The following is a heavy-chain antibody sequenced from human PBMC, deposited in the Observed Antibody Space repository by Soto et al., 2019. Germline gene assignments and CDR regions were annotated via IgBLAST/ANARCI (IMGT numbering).Heavy chain of an antibody. CDR1: GYTFTSYG. V-gene: IGHV1-18*04. J-gene: IGHJ6*02. D-gene: IGHD3-10*01. Sequence: QVQLVQSGAEVKKPGASVKVSCKASGYTFTSYGISWVRQAPGQGLEWMGWISAYNGNTNYAQKLQGRVTMTTATPTSTAYMELRSLRSDDTAVYYCARVNMVRGLHYYYYGMDVWGQGTTVTVSS. CDR3: ARVNMVRGLHYYYYGMDV. CDR2: ISAYNGNT.